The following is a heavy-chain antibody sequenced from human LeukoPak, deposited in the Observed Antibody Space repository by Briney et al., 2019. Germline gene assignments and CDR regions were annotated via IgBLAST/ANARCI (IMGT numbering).Heavy chain of an antibody. CDR3: ARGGYCSGGSCYSGDY. Sequence: PEASVTVSCKASGYTFTSYDINWVRQAAGQGVEGMGWMNPNSGNTGYAQKFQGRVTMTRNTSISTAYMELSSLRSEDTAVYYCARGGYCSGGSCYSGDYWGQGTLVTVSS. V-gene: IGHV1-8*01. CDR1: GYTFTSYD. D-gene: IGHD2-15*01. J-gene: IGHJ4*02. CDR2: MNPNSGNT.